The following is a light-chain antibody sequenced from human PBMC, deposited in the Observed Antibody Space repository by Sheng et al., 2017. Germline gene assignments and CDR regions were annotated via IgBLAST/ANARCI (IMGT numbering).Light chain of an antibody. CDR3: SSYTTSSTLVL. CDR2: DVS. Sequence: QSALTQPPSVSGSPGQSVTISCTGTSSDVGSYNRVSWYQQPPGTAPKLMIYDVSDRPSGVSSRFSGSKSGNTASLTISGLQAEDEADYYCSSYTTSSTLVLFGGGTKLTVL. CDR1: SSDVGSYNR. J-gene: IGLJ2*01. V-gene: IGLV2-18*02.